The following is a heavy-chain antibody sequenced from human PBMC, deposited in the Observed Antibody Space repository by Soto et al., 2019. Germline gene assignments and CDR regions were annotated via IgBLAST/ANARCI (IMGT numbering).Heavy chain of an antibody. D-gene: IGHD3-10*01. CDR2: IYWDDDK. V-gene: IGHV2-5*02. CDR1: GFSLSTSGVG. J-gene: IGHJ6*02. Sequence: QITLKESGPTLVKPTQTLTLTCTFSGFSLSTSGVGVGWIRQPPGKALEWLALIYWDDDKRYSPSLKSRLTTXKXTXXNHVVLTTTNMDPVDTATYYCAHFASGSYYYGMHVWGQGTTVTVSS. CDR3: AHFASGSYYYGMHV.